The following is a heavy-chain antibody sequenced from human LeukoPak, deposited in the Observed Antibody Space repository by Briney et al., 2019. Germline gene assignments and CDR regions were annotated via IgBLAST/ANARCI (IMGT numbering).Heavy chain of an antibody. J-gene: IGHJ6*03. D-gene: IGHD5-18*01. CDR1: GGSISSSYSY. Sequence: SETLSLTCTVSGGSISSSYSYWGWIRQPPGKGLEWIGNIYYSGSTNYDPSLKSRVTISVDTSKNQFSLKLSSVTAADTAVYYCARRSSYGQAPYYYYMDVWGKGTTVIVSS. V-gene: IGHV4-39*07. CDR2: IYYSGST. CDR3: ARRSSYGQAPYYYYMDV.